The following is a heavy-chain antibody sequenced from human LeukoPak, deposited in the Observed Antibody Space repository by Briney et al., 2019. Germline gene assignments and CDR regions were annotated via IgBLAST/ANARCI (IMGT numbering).Heavy chain of an antibody. CDR2: INPSGGSA. CDR3: ARGVRIEGSGSYEGPFFDY. J-gene: IGHJ4*02. D-gene: IGHD3-10*01. CDR1: GYTFTSYY. Sequence: ASVKGSCKASGYTFTSYYMHWVRQAPGQGLEGMGIINPSGGSASYAQKFQGRVTMIRDTSTSTVYMELSSLRSEDTAVYYCARGVRIEGSGSYEGPFFDYWGQGTLVTVSS. V-gene: IGHV1-46*01.